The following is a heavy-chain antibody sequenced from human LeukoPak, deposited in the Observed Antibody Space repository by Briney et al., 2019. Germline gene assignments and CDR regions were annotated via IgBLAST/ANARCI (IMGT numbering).Heavy chain of an antibody. V-gene: IGHV3-21*01. Sequence: GGSLRLSCAASGFTFSSYEMNWVRQAPGKGLEWVSSISSSSSYIYYADSVKGRFTISRDNAKNSLYLQMNSLRAEDTAVYYCVRSLGYCSGGSCYYFEYWGQGTLVTVSS. CDR3: VRSLGYCSGGSCYYFEY. J-gene: IGHJ4*02. D-gene: IGHD2-15*01. CDR2: ISSSSSYI. CDR1: GFTFSSYE.